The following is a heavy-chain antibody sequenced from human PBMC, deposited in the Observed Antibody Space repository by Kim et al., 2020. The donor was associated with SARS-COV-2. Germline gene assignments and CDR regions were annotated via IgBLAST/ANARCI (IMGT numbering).Heavy chain of an antibody. D-gene: IGHD6-19*01. V-gene: IGHV4-59*01. CDR2: IYYSGST. J-gene: IGHJ4*02. CDR3: AGDSGSGRLDY. CDR1: GGSISSYY. Sequence: SETLSLTCTVSGGSISSYYWSWIRQPPGKGLEWIGYIYYSGSTNYNPSLKSRVTISVDTSKNQFSLKLSSVTAADTAVYYCAGDSGSGRLDYWGQGTLVTVSS.